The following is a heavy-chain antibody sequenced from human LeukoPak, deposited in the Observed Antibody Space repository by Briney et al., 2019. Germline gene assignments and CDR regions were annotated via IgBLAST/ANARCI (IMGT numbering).Heavy chain of an antibody. CDR1: GYTFTSYG. D-gene: IGHD6-6*01. J-gene: IGHJ3*02. V-gene: IGHV1-69*05. Sequence: GASVKVSCKASGYTFTSYGISWVRQAPGQGLEWMGGIIPIFGTANYAQKFQGRVTITTDESTSTAYMELSSLRSEDTAVYYCARAGPESIAARKGAFDIWGQGTMVTVSS. CDR3: ARAGPESIAARKGAFDI. CDR2: IIPIFGTA.